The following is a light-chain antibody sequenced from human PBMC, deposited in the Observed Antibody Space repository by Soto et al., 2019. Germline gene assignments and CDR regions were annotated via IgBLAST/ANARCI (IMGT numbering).Light chain of an antibody. CDR1: QSISSW. J-gene: IGKJ1*01. Sequence: DNQMTQSPSSLSASVGDRVTITFRASQSISSWLAWYQQKPGKAPKLLIYDASSLQSGVPSRFSGSGSGTDFTLTISSLQPDDFATYYCQQYKSYSRMFGQGTKVDI. CDR3: QQYKSYSRM. CDR2: DAS. V-gene: IGKV1-5*01.